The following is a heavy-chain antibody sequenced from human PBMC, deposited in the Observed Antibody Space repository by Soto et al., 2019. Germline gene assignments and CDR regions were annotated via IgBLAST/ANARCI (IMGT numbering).Heavy chain of an antibody. V-gene: IGHV3-23*01. Sequence: QAGGSLRLSCAASGFTFSSYAMSWVRQAPGKGLEWVSAISGSGGSTYYADSVKGRFTISRDNSKNTLYLQMNSLRAEDTAVYYCAKGKQLVIYGMDVWGQGTTVTVSS. J-gene: IGHJ6*02. CDR3: AKGKQLVIYGMDV. CDR2: ISGSGGST. CDR1: GFTFSSYA. D-gene: IGHD6-6*01.